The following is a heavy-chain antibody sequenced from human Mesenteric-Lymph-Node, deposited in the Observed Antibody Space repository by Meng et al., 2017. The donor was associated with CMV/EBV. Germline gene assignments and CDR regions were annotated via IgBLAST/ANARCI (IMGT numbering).Heavy chain of an antibody. CDR2: IIPILGTA. CDR1: GGTFSSYT. Sequence: SVKVSCKASGGTFSSYTISWVRQAPGQGLEWMGRIIPILGTANYAQKFQGRVTITTDESTSTAYMELSSLRSEDTAVYYCARGLASNYYDSSGPLGYWGQGTLVTVSS. J-gene: IGHJ4*02. CDR3: ARGLASNYYDSSGPLGY. V-gene: IGHV1-69*16. D-gene: IGHD3-22*01.